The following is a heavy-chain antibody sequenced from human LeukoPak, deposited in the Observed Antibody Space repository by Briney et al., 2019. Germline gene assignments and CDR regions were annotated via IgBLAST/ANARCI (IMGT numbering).Heavy chain of an antibody. V-gene: IGHV3-74*01. Sequence: PGGSLRLSCAASGFTFSSYWMHWVRQAPGKGLVWVSRISSDGSSTSYADSVKGRFTISRDNAKNTLYLQMNSLRAEDTAVYYCAKAGGSYPHDAFDIWGQGTMVTVSS. CDR1: GFTFSSYW. CDR2: ISSDGSST. CDR3: AKAGGSYPHDAFDI. D-gene: IGHD1-26*01. J-gene: IGHJ3*02.